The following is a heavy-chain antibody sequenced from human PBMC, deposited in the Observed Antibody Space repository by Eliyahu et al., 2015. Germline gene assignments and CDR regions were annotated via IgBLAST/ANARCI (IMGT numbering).Heavy chain of an antibody. CDR1: GGXISGYF. CDR2: IYSGVTT. D-gene: IGHD3-10*01. Sequence: QVQLQESGPRLVKPSETLSLTCTVAGGXISGYFWSWIRQPAGKGLEWIGRIYSGVTTNYNPSLKSRVTLSVDTSKNQFSLNLTSVTAADTAVYYCAREDCGSGSTRPLDYWGQGTLVTVSS. J-gene: IGHJ4*02. V-gene: IGHV4-4*07. CDR3: AREDCGSGSTRPLDY.